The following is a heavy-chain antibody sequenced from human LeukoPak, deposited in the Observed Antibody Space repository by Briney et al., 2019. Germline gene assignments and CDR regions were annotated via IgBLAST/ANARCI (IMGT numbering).Heavy chain of an antibody. CDR1: GFIVSSNY. CDR2: IYSGGST. D-gene: IGHD2-15*01. J-gene: IGHJ4*02. V-gene: IGHV3-53*01. Sequence: PGGSLRLSCAASGFIVSSNYMSWVRQAPGKVLEWVSVIYSGGSTYYADSVKGRFTISRDNSKNTLYLQMNSLRAEDTAVYYCASTHLGYCSSVSCQNDYWGQGTLVTVSS. CDR3: ASTHLGYCSSVSCQNDY.